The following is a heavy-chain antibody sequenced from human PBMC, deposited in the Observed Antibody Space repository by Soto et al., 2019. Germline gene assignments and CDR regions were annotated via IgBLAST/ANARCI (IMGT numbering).Heavy chain of an antibody. Sequence: SVKVSCKSSGGTFSSYAISWVRQAPGQGLEWMGGIIPIFGTANYAQKFQGRVTITADKSTSTAYMELSSLRSEDTAVYYCARGGYSYGFPFDYWGQGTLVTVSS. CDR1: GGTFSSYA. D-gene: IGHD5-18*01. V-gene: IGHV1-69*06. CDR3: ARGGYSYGFPFDY. J-gene: IGHJ4*02. CDR2: IIPIFGTA.